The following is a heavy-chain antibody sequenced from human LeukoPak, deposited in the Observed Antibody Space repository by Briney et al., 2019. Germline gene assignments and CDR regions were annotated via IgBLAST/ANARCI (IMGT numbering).Heavy chain of an antibody. J-gene: IGHJ4*02. V-gene: IGHV3-7*04. Sequence: GGTLRLSCAASGFAFSSQAMGWVRQAPGKGLEWVANITQDGSEKYYVDSVKGRFTISRDNAKNSLYLQMNSLRAEDTAVYYCARDSGDFDNWGQGTLVTVSS. D-gene: IGHD1-26*01. CDR1: GFAFSSQA. CDR3: ARDSGDFDN. CDR2: ITQDGSEK.